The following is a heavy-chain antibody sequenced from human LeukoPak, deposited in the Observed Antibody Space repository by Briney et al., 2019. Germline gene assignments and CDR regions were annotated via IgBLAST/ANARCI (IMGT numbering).Heavy chain of an antibody. V-gene: IGHV3-9*01. CDR1: RFTFSNYA. CDR2: ITWNSGGI. J-gene: IGHJ4*02. CDR3: GKDNGYYYDSSGFKL. D-gene: IGHD3-22*01. Sequence: PGKSLRLSCAASRFTFSNYAMHWVRQAPGKGLEWVSGITWNSGGIDYADSVKGRFTISRDNAKNSLYLQMDSLRAEDTALYYCGKDNGYYYDSSGFKLWGQGTLVTVSS.